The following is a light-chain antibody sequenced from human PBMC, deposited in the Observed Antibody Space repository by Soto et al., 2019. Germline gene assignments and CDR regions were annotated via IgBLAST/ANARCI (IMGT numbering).Light chain of an antibody. Sequence: EIVLTQSPGTLSLSPGERATLSCRASQSVTSNNLAWHQQKPGQPPRLLIFGASSRATGIPDRFSGSGSGTDFTLTISRLEPEDFAVHYCQQYGSSPTFGQGTKVEIK. J-gene: IGKJ1*01. V-gene: IGKV3-20*01. CDR3: QQYGSSPT. CDR1: QSVTSNN. CDR2: GAS.